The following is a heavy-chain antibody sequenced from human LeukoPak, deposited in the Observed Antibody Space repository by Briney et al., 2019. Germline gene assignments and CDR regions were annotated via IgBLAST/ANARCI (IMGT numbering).Heavy chain of an antibody. CDR1: GFTFSSYG. V-gene: IGHV3-30*02. CDR3: AKDLADPRTHPRGFDY. D-gene: IGHD2-2*01. CDR2: IRYDGSNK. Sequence: GGSLRLSCAASGFTFSSYGMHWVRQAPGKGLEWVAFIRYDGSNKYYADSVKGRFTISRDNSKNTLYLQMNSLRAEDTAVYYCAKDLADPRTHPRGFDYWGQGTLVTVSS. J-gene: IGHJ4*02.